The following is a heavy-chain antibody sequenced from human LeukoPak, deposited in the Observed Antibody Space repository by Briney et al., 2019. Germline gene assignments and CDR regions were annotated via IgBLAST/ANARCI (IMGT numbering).Heavy chain of an antibody. D-gene: IGHD2-15*01. J-gene: IGHJ6*02. CDR3: AKGQAGGIYYYYYGMDV. CDR1: GFTFSSYA. V-gene: IGHV3-23*01. CDR2: ISGSGGST. Sequence: GGSLRLSCAASGFTFSSYAMSWVRQAPGKGLEWVSAISGSGGSTYYADSVKGRFTISRDNSKNTPYLQMNSLRAEDTAVYYCAKGQAGGIYYYYYGMDVWGQGTTVTVSS.